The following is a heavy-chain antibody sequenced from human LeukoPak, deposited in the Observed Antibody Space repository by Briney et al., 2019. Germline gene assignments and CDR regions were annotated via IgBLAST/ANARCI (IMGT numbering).Heavy chain of an antibody. CDR3: AKVPNDILTGYSACYFDY. J-gene: IGHJ4*02. Sequence: PGGSLRLSCAASGFTFSSYWMSWVRQAPGKGLEWVANIKQDGSEKYYVDSVKGRFTISRDNAKNSLYLQMNSLRAEDTAVYYCAKVPNDILTGYSACYFDYWGQGTLVTVSS. CDR1: GFTFSSYW. D-gene: IGHD3-9*01. V-gene: IGHV3-7*03. CDR2: IKQDGSEK.